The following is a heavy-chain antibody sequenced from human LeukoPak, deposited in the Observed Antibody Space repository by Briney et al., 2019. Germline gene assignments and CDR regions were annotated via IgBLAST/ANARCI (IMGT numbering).Heavy chain of an antibody. V-gene: IGHV3-30*18. CDR3: AKGGYSSSWYYFDY. Sequence: PGGSLRLSCAASGFTFSSYGMHWVRQAPGKGLEWVAVISYDGSNKYYADSVKGRFTTSRDNSKNTLYLQMNSLRAEDTAVYYCAKGGYSSSWYYFDYWGQGTLVIVSS. CDR1: GFTFSSYG. D-gene: IGHD6-13*01. CDR2: ISYDGSNK. J-gene: IGHJ4*02.